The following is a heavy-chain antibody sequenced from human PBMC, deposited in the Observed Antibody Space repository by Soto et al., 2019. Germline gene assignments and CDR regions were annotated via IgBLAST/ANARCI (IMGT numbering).Heavy chain of an antibody. CDR1: GASVSSTYW. CDR2: INHRGSA. V-gene: IGHV4-4*02. Sequence: PSETLSLTCAVSGASVSSTYWWSWVRQPPGKGPEWIGEINHRGSANYNPSLKSRITINPDTSKNQVSLQLNSVTPEDTAVYYCSREVAGTYGFDSWGQGTLVTVSS. J-gene: IGHJ4*02. D-gene: IGHD6-19*01. CDR3: SREVAGTYGFDS.